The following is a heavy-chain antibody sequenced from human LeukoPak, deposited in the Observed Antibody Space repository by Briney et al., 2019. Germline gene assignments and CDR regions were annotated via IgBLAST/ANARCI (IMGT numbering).Heavy chain of an antibody. D-gene: IGHD6-13*01. J-gene: IGHJ4*02. Sequence: GGSLRLSCAASGFTFSSYAMSWVRQAPGKGLEWVSAISGSGGSTYYADSVKGRFTISRDNSKNTLYLQMNSLRAEDTAVYYCAKALSSSWYGCLGYWGQGTLVTVSS. V-gene: IGHV3-23*01. CDR3: AKALSSSWYGCLGY. CDR2: ISGSGGST. CDR1: GFTFSSYA.